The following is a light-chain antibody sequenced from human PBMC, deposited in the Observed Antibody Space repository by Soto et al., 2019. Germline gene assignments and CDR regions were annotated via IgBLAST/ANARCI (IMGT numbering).Light chain of an antibody. CDR1: QGISSY. CDR2: AAS. Sequence: IQLTQSPSSLSASVGDRVTITCRASQGISSYLAWCQQKPGKAPKLLIYAASTLQSGVPSRFSGSGSGTDFALTSSSLQPEDFATYYCQQHDSYPLTFGGGTKVEIK. J-gene: IGKJ4*01. CDR3: QQHDSYPLT. V-gene: IGKV1-9*01.